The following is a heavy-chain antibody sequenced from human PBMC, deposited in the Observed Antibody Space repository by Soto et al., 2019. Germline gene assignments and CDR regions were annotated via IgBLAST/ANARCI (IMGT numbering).Heavy chain of an antibody. V-gene: IGHV4-34*01. Sequence: QVQLQQWGAGLLKPSETLSLTCAVYGGSVSSGSYYWSWIRQPPGKGLEWIGEMSHSGGTHFNPSLKSRVTXXXXXXXXXXXXXXXXXXXXXXXXXXXXXXXXXXXXXXXXAFDIWGPGTMVTVSS. J-gene: IGHJ3*02. CDR1: GGSVSSGSYY. CDR2: MSHSGGT. CDR3: XXXXXXXXXXXXXAFDI.